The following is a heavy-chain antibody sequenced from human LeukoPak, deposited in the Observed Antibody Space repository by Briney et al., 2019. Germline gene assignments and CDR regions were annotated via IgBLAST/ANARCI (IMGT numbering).Heavy chain of an antibody. CDR2: ISSSSSYI. CDR1: GFTFSSYS. CDR3: ARDPTYYYDSSGYSHFDY. V-gene: IGHV3-21*01. D-gene: IGHD3-22*01. Sequence: GGSLRLSCAASGFTFSSYSMNWVRQAPGKGLEWVSSISSSSSYIYYADSVKGRFTISRDNAKNSLYLQMNSLRAEDTAVYYCARDPTYYYDSSGYSHFDYWGQGTLVTVSS. J-gene: IGHJ4*02.